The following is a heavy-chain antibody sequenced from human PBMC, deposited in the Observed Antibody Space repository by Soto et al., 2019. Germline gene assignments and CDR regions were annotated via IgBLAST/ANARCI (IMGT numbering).Heavy chain of an antibody. CDR1: GFTLNNYG. CDR3: VKESTPPFFDS. J-gene: IGHJ4*02. CDR2: MWYDGLRQ. D-gene: IGHD2-15*01. Sequence: PVGSLRLSCVGSGFTLNNYGVHWVRQAPGKGLEWVALMWYDGLRQTYLDSVRGRFTVSRDSSTNTIYLQMNSLRVEDTGNYFCVKESTPPFFDSWGQGTPVTVSS. V-gene: IGHV3-33*03.